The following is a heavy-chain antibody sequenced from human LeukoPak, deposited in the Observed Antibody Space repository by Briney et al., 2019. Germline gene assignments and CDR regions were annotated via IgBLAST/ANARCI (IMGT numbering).Heavy chain of an antibody. CDR2: LYHSDSA. V-gene: IGHV4-34*10. CDR1: GGSFSGYY. Sequence: SETLSLTCAAYGGSFSGYYWVWIRQPPGRGLEWIGSLYHSDSAYYNTSLRSRVSMSVDTSKNQFSLTLSFVTAADTAVYYCARQHDSYYYYYIDVWGSGTTVTVSS. CDR3: ARQHDSYYYYYIDV. J-gene: IGHJ6*03.